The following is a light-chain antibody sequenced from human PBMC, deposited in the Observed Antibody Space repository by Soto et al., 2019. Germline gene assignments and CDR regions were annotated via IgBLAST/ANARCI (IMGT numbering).Light chain of an antibody. V-gene: IGKV3-11*01. CDR1: QSVGTY. J-gene: IGKJ1*01. Sequence: ENVLTQSPGTLSLSPGERATLSCRASQSVGTYLAWYQHKPGQAPRLLIFDAPKRATGIPARFSGSGSGTDFTLTISSLEPEDFAVYYCQHRSNWPSWTFGEGTKVEIK. CDR2: DAP. CDR3: QHRSNWPSWT.